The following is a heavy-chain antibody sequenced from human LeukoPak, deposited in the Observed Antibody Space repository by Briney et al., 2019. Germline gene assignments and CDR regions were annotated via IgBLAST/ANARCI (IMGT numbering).Heavy chain of an antibody. CDR2: ISSSSSYI. CDR3: ARDHLSLGIAVAVDFDY. Sequence: GGSLRLSCAASGFTFSSYSMNWVRHAPGKGLEWVSSISSSSSYIYYADSVKGRFTISRDNAKNSLYLQMNSLRAEDTAVYYCARDHLSLGIAVAVDFDYWGQGTLVTVSS. J-gene: IGHJ4*02. CDR1: GFTFSSYS. D-gene: IGHD6-19*01. V-gene: IGHV3-21*01.